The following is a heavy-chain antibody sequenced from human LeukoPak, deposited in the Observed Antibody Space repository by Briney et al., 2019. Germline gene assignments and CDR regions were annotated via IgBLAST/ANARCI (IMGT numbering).Heavy chain of an antibody. CDR3: ARALYHYDSSDYSEYYFDY. CDR2: IIPIFGIA. V-gene: IGHV1-69*02. J-gene: IGHJ4*02. CDR1: GGTFSSYT. Sequence: GASVKVSCKASGGTFSSYTISWVRQAPGQGLEWMGRIIPIFGIANYAQKFQGRVTITADKSTSTAYIELGSLRSEDTAVYYCARALYHYDSSDYSEYYFDYWGQGTLVTVSS. D-gene: IGHD3-22*01.